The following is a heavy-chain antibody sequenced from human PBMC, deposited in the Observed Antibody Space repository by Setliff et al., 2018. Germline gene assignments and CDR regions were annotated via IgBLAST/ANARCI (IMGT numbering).Heavy chain of an antibody. CDR1: GFTFSTYS. CDR2: ISGDSLHI. D-gene: IGHD5-18*01. J-gene: IGHJ4*02. Sequence: GGSLRLSCAASGFTFSTYSMSWVRQAPGKGPQWVSAISGDSLHIYYTDSVKGRFTISRDNSKYTLYLQMHNLRAEDTATYYCVNHNPGRRAVDTTPLDYWGQGAQVTVSS. V-gene: IGHV3-23*01. CDR3: VNHNPGRRAVDTTPLDY.